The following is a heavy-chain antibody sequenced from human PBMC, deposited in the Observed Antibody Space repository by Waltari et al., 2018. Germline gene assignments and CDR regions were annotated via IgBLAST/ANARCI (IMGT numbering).Heavy chain of an antibody. CDR3: MSSLISGTTL. V-gene: IGHV3-23*04. Sequence: EVQLVESGGGLVQPGGSLRLSCAASGFTFSSYAMSWVRQAPGKGLEWVSAISGSGTSIYYADSVRGRFTISRDNTKNSLYLQMNSLRAEDTAVYYCMSSLISGTTLWGQGTLVTVSS. CDR2: ISGSGTSI. CDR1: GFTFSSYA. D-gene: IGHD1-20*01. J-gene: IGHJ4*02.